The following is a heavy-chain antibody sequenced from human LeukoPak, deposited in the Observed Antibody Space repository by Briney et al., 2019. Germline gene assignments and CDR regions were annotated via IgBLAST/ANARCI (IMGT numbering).Heavy chain of an antibody. V-gene: IGHV3-74*01. CDR1: GFTFSNYW. D-gene: IGHD3-22*01. CDR2: IYVDGRTT. J-gene: IGHJ6*02. Sequence: GGSLRLSCVASGFTFSNYWMHWVRQPPGKGLVWVSRIYVDGRTTNYADSVKGRFTISRDNSKNTLYLQMNSLRAEDTAVYYCARDLIYDSSGLDGMDVWGQGTTVTVSS. CDR3: ARDLIYDSSGLDGMDV.